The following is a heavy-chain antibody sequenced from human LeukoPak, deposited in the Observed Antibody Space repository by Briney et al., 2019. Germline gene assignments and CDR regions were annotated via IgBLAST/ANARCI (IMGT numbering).Heavy chain of an antibody. Sequence: SGGSLRLSCVASGFTVSSNYMSWVRQAPGEGLEWVSVIYSGGSTYYADSVKGRFTISRDNSKNTLYLQMNSLRAEDTAVYYCASGSGSYRTPYYYMDVWGTGTTVTVSS. CDR3: ASGSGSYRTPYYYMDV. CDR2: IYSGGST. CDR1: GFTVSSNY. J-gene: IGHJ6*03. D-gene: IGHD3-10*01. V-gene: IGHV3-53*01.